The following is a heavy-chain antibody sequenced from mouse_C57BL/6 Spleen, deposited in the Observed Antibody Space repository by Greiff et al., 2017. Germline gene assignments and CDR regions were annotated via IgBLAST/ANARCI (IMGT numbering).Heavy chain of an antibody. J-gene: IGHJ1*03. Sequence: EVMLVESGGGLVKPGGSLKLSCAASGFTFSDYGMHWVRQAPEKGLEWVAYISSGSSTIYYADTVKGRFTISRDNAKNTLFLQMTSLRSEDTAMYCCARLTTVVATDWYFDVWGTGTTLTVSS. D-gene: IGHD1-1*01. CDR2: ISSGSSTI. CDR3: ARLTTVVATDWYFDV. V-gene: IGHV5-17*01. CDR1: GFTFSDYG.